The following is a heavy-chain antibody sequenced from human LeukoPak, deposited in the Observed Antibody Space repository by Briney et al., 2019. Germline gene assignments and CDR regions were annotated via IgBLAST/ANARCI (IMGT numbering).Heavy chain of an antibody. CDR3: ARDQHLFDY. J-gene: IGHJ4*02. V-gene: IGHV3-33*01. CDR1: GFTFSSYG. CDR2: MWYDGSSK. Sequence: GGSLRLFCAASGFTFSSYGMHWARQAPGKGLEWVAVMWYDGSSKYYADSVKGRFTISRDNSKNTLYLQMNSLRAEDTAVYYCARDQHLFDYWGQGTLVTVSS.